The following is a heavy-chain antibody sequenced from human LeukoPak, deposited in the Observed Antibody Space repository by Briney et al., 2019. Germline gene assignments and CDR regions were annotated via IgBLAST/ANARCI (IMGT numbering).Heavy chain of an antibody. D-gene: IGHD4-17*01. CDR1: GFTFSSYA. CDR2: ISGSGGST. J-gene: IGHJ4*02. Sequence: GGSLRLSCAASGFTFSSYAMSWVRQAPGKGLEWVSAISGSGGSTYYADSVKGRFTISRDNSKNTLYLQMNSLRAEDTAVYYCAKDLGDYGDYIYEYWGQGTLVTVSS. CDR3: AKDLGDYGDYIYEY. V-gene: IGHV3-23*01.